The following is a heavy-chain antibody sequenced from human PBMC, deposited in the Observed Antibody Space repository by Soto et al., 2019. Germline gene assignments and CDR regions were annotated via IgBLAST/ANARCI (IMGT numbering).Heavy chain of an antibody. CDR1: GGSFSPNY. CDR3: ARESLPYCGGECYSGAPYYFDS. V-gene: IGHV4-59*12. D-gene: IGHD2-21*01. Sequence: SETLSLTCTVSGGSFSPNYWSWIRQPPGKGLEWVGYIYYDGTARHNPSLKSRVTISLETSRSQFSLRLSSVSAADTAVYYCARESLPYCGGECYSGAPYYFDSWGQGTLVTVSS. J-gene: IGHJ4*02. CDR2: IYYDGTA.